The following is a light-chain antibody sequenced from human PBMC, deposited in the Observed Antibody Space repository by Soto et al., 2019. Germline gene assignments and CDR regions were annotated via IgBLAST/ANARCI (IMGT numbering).Light chain of an antibody. J-gene: IGLJ1*01. CDR2: GNT. Sequence: QSVLTQPPSVSGAPGQRVTISCTGSSSNIGAGYDVHWYQQLPRTAPKLLISGNTNRPSGVPDRFSGSKSDTSASLAITGLQAEDEADYSCQSYDTSLRAYVFGTGTKLTVL. CDR1: SSNIGAGYD. V-gene: IGLV1-40*01. CDR3: QSYDTSLRAYV.